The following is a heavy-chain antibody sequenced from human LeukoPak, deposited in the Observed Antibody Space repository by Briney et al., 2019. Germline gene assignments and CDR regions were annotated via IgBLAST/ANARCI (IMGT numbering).Heavy chain of an antibody. J-gene: IGHJ4*02. CDR1: GFTFSSYS. Sequence: PGGSLRLFCAASGFTFSSYSMNWVRQAPGKGLEWVSSISSSSSYIYYADSVKGRFTISRDNAKNSLYLQMNSLRAEDTAVYYCARGRGTAMVPDYWGQGTLVTVSS. CDR2: ISSSSSYI. D-gene: IGHD5-18*01. CDR3: ARGRGTAMVPDY. V-gene: IGHV3-21*01.